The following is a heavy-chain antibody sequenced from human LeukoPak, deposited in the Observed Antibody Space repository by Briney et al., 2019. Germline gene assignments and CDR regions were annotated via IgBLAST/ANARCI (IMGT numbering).Heavy chain of an antibody. V-gene: IGHV3-74*01. CDR2: LNGDGSSI. J-gene: IGHJ4*02. CDR3: ARGRYSYGPLDY. CDR1: GFSFTSYW. D-gene: IGHD5-18*01. Sequence: GGSLRLSCAASGFSFTSYWMHWVRQAPGKGLVWVARLNGDGSSISYAGSVKGRFTISRDNVKNTLYLQMNSLRAEDTAVYYCARGRYSYGPLDYWGQGTLVTVSS.